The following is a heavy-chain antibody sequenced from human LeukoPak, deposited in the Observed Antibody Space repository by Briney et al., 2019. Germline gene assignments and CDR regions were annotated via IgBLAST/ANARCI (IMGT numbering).Heavy chain of an antibody. CDR2: ISGSGGST. Sequence: GGSLRLSCAASGFTFSSYAMSWVRQAPEKGLDWVSAISGSGGSTYYADSVKGRLTISRDNSKNTLYLQMNSLRAEDTAVYYCAKVRSGYDSLDYWGQGTLVTVSS. D-gene: IGHD5-12*01. CDR3: AKVRSGYDSLDY. J-gene: IGHJ4*02. CDR1: GFTFSSYA. V-gene: IGHV3-23*01.